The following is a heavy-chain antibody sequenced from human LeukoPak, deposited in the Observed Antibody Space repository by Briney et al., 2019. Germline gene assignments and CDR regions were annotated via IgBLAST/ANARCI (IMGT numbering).Heavy chain of an antibody. CDR3: ARDSIVVVPAATYYYYYGMDV. CDR1: GGTFSSYA. Sequence: ASVTVSCTASGGTFSSYAISWVRQAPGQGLEWMGGIIPIFGTANYAQKFQGRVTITADESTSTAYMELSSLRSEDTAVYYCARDSIVVVPAATYYYYYGMDVWGQGTTVTVSS. J-gene: IGHJ6*02. V-gene: IGHV1-69*13. CDR2: IIPIFGTA. D-gene: IGHD2-2*01.